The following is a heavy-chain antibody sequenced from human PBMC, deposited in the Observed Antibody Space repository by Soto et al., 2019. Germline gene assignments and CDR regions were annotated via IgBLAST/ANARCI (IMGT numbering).Heavy chain of an antibody. V-gene: IGHV1-3*04. D-gene: IGHD4-17*01. CDR1: GYIFTSYA. J-gene: IGHJ5*02. CDR2: INTANGNT. Sequence: ASVKVSCKASGYIFTSYALHWVRQAPGQRLEWMGWINTANGNTKYSQKFQGRVTITRDTSASTAYMELGSLRSEDTAVYYCARAKGVALRLNWFDPWGQGTLVTVSS. CDR3: ARAKGVALRLNWFDP.